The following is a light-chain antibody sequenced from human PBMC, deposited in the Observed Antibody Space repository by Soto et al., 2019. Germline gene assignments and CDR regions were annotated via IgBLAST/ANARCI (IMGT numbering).Light chain of an antibody. CDR1: QSVSSN. CDR2: GAS. J-gene: IGKJ4*01. CDR3: QQYNNWPPLT. Sequence: EIVMTQSPATLSVSPGETATLSCRASQSVSSNLAWYQQKPGQAPRLLISGASTRATGIPARFSGSGSGTEFTLTISSLQSEDFAVYFCQQYNNWPPLTFGGGTKVDIK. V-gene: IGKV3-15*01.